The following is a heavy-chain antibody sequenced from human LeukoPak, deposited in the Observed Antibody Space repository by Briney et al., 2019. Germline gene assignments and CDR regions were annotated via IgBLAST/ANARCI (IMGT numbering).Heavy chain of an antibody. CDR1: GYTFTAYY. CDR2: INPNSGGT. J-gene: IGHJ6*02. V-gene: IGHV1-2*02. D-gene: IGHD3-9*01. Sequence: GASVTVSYKASGYTFTAYYMHWVRQAPGQGLEWMGWINPNSGGTNYAQKFQGRVTMTRDTSISTAYMELSRLRSDDTAVYYCAREGSGFDWFDYYYYGMDVWGQGTTVTVSS. CDR3: AREGSGFDWFDYYYYGMDV.